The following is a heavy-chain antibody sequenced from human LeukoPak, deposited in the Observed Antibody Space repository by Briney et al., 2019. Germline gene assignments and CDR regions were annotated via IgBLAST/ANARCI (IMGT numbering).Heavy chain of an antibody. CDR3: ARVGATTFRAFDI. V-gene: IGHV3-48*04. CDR2: ISSSSSTI. CDR1: GFTFSSYS. D-gene: IGHD1-26*01. J-gene: IGHJ3*02. Sequence: GGSLRLSCAASGFTFSSYSMNWVRQAPGKGLEWVSYISSSSSTIYYADSVKGRFTISRDNAKNLLYLQMNSLRAEDTAVYYCARVGATTFRAFDIWGQGTMVTVSS.